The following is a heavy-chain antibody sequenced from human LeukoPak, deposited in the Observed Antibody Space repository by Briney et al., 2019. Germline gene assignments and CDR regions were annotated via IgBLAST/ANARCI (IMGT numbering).Heavy chain of an antibody. J-gene: IGHJ4*02. V-gene: IGHV3-21*01. Sequence: PGGSLRLSCAASGITFSSYSMNWVRQAPGKGLEWVSYISSSSTHIYYADSVKGRFTISRDNARNSLYLQMNSLRAEDTAIYYCARSEHSSSSFDYWGQGTLVTVSS. CDR1: GITFSSYS. D-gene: IGHD6-6*01. CDR3: ARSEHSSSSFDY. CDR2: ISSSSTHI.